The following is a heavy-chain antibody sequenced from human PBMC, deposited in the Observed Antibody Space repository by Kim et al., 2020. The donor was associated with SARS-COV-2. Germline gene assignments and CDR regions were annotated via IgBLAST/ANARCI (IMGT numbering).Heavy chain of an antibody. CDR2: IWYDGSHQ. CDR3: ATDSSRFFVGTALDS. J-gene: IGHJ4*02. CDR1: GFVFSNHG. V-gene: IGHV3-33*03. D-gene: IGHD1-1*01. Sequence: GGSLRLSCAASGFVFSNHGMHWVRQAAGKGLEWVAVIWYDGSHQYYADSVKGRFTISRDNSKNTVSLEINSLRVEDTAVYYCATDSSRFFVGTALDSWGQGTLVTVSS.